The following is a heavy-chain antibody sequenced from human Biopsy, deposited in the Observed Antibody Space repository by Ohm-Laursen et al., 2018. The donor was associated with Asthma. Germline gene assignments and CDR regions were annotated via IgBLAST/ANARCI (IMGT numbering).Heavy chain of an antibody. Sequence: ATVKISCNASAYTFIGYHLHWVRQAPGEGLEWMGRINPNGGATIYAQKFQGRVTMTRDTSISTAYMELSRLASDDTAVYYCARVQKSPGDRWFDPWGQGTLVTVSS. CDR2: INPNGGAT. V-gene: IGHV1-2*06. D-gene: IGHD7-27*01. J-gene: IGHJ5*02. CDR3: ARVQKSPGDRWFDP. CDR1: AYTFIGYH.